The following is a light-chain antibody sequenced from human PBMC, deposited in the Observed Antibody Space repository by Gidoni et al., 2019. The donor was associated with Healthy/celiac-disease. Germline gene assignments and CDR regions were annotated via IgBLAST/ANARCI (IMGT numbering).Light chain of an antibody. Sequence: DIQMTQSPSTLSASVGDRVTITCRASQSISSWLAWYQQKPGKAAKLLIYKASSLESGVPSRFSGSVCGTEFTLTSSSLQPDDIATDYCQQYNSSMYTFGQGTKLEIK. CDR1: QSISSW. J-gene: IGKJ2*01. CDR2: KAS. CDR3: QQYNSSMYT. V-gene: IGKV1-5*03.